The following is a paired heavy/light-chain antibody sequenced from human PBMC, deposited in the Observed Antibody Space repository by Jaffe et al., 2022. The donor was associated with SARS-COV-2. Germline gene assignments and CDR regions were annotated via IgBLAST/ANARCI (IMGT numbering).Light chain of an antibody. V-gene: IGKV4-1*01. CDR1: QSVLYSSNRKNY. CDR3: QQYYSSRS. Sequence: DIVMTQSPDSLAVSLGERATINCKSSQSVLYSSNRKNYLAWYQQKPGQSPKLLLYWASTRESGVPDRFSGGGSGTDFTLTISSLQAEDVAVYYCQQYYSSRSFGQGTKVQIK. J-gene: IGKJ1*01. CDR2: WAS.
Heavy chain of an antibody. CDR2: ISGYSGNT. D-gene: IGHD2-2*01. CDR1: GYIFSSYG. CDR3: ARDDIIVVVAAGGGNYFYYGMDV. Sequence: QVQLVQSGGEVKKPGASVKVSCTASGYIFSSYGISWMRQAPGQGPEWMGWISGYSGNTNYAEKFQGRVTMTTDTSTSTAYLELRSLRSDDTAVYYCARDDIIVVVAAGGGNYFYYGMDVWGQGTTVTVSS. V-gene: IGHV1-18*01. J-gene: IGHJ6*02.